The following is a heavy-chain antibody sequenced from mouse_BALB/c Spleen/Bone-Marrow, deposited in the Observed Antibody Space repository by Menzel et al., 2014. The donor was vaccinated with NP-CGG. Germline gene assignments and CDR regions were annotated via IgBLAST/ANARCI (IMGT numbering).Heavy chain of an antibody. CDR3: ARGGNYLDY. Sequence: EVKLMESGGGLVKPGGSLKLSCAASGFTFSSYAMSWVRQSPEKRLEWVAEISSGGSYTYYPDTVTGRFTNSRDNAKNTLYLEMSSLRSEDTAMYYCARGGNYLDYWGQGTTLTVSS. CDR2: ISSGGSYT. V-gene: IGHV5-9-4*01. CDR1: GFTFSSYA. J-gene: IGHJ2*01.